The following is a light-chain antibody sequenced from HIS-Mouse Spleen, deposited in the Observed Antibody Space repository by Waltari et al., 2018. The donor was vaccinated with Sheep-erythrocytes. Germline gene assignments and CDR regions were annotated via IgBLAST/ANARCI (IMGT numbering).Light chain of an antibody. V-gene: IGLV2-8*01. Sequence: QSALTQPPSASGSPGQSVTISCTGTSSDVGGYNYVSWYQQHPGKAPKLSIYEVSKRPSGVPARVSGSKSGNPASLTVAGLQAEDEADYYCSSYAGSNNWVFGGGTKLTVL. CDR3: SSYAGSNNWV. CDR1: SSDVGGYNY. J-gene: IGLJ3*02. CDR2: EVS.